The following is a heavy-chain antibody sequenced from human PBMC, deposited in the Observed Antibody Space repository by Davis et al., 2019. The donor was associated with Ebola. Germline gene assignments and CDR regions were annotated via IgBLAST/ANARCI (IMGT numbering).Heavy chain of an antibody. CDR3: VKSFYDLWSGRSFRMYALDV. CDR2: IDSDGSST. CDR1: GFSFSGYW. Sequence: GESLKISCATSGFSFSGYWMHWVRQGPGKRLVWVSRIDSDGSSTTYADSVKGRFTISRDNSKSTVYLQMNSLRTDDTAVYYCVKSFYDLWSGRSFRMYALDVWGQGTTVTVSS. J-gene: IGHJ6*02. V-gene: IGHV3-74*01. D-gene: IGHD3-3*01.